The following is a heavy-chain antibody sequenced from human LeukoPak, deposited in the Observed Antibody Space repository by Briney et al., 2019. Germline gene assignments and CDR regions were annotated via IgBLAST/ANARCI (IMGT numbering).Heavy chain of an antibody. V-gene: IGHV4-39*01. CDR3: ARHFRFLGFGELLAFDN. CDR2: IYYNGNT. Sequence: PSETLSLTCSVSDDAISTTAYYWGWVRQSPGKGLEWIGNIYYNGNTYYHPSLKSRISISIDTSENQFSLNLNSVTAADSAVYYCARHFRFLGFGELLAFDNWGQGTRVIVSS. J-gene: IGHJ4*02. D-gene: IGHD3-10*01. CDR1: DDAISTTAYY.